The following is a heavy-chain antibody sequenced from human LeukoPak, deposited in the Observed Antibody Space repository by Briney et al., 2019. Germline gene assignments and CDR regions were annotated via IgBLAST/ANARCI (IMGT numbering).Heavy chain of an antibody. V-gene: IGHV3-23*01. J-gene: IGHJ4*02. D-gene: IGHD3-10*01. CDR1: GFIFSSYA. CDR2: ISGSGGST. CDR3: AKDRGGTMVRGATDY. Sequence: GGSLRLSCAASGFIFSSYAMSWVRQAPGKGLEWVSAISGSGGSTYYADSVKGRFTISRDNSKNTLYLQMNSLRAEDTAVYYCAKDRGGTMVRGATDYWGQVTLVTVSS.